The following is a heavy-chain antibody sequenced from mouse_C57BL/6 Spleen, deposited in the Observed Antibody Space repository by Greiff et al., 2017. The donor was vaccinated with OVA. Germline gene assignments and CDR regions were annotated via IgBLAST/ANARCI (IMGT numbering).Heavy chain of an antibody. CDR2: ISSGSSTI. Sequence: EVQVVESGGGLVKPGGSLKLSCAASGFTFSDYGMHWVRQAPEKGLEWVAYISSGSSTIYYADTVKGRFTISRDNAKNTLFLQMTSLRSEDTAMYYCAKGGYGNYFYWYFDVWGTGTTVTVSS. D-gene: IGHD2-1*01. CDR3: AKGGYGNYFYWYFDV. V-gene: IGHV5-17*01. J-gene: IGHJ1*03. CDR1: GFTFSDYG.